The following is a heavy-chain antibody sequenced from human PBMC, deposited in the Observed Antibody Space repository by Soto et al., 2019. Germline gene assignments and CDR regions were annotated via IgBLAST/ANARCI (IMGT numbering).Heavy chain of an antibody. J-gene: IGHJ6*03. D-gene: IGHD2-8*01. CDR3: ARATRVLMRGDYYSYRDV. V-gene: IGHV1-8*01. Sequence: QVQLVQSGAEVKKPGASVQVSCKASGYTFTSYDINWGRQATGQGLEWLGWMNPNSGNTGHAQKFQGRVTMTRNTSIITAYMELSSMRSEDPAVYYCARATRVLMRGDYYSYRDVWGKGTTVTVSS. CDR2: MNPNSGNT. CDR1: GYTFTSYD.